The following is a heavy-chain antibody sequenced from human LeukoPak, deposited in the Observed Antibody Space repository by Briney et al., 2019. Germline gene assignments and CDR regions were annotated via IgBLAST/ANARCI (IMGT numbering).Heavy chain of an antibody. V-gene: IGHV3-7*03. J-gene: IGHJ4*02. D-gene: IGHD6-13*01. CDR1: GFTFSSYW. CDR3: ARDSRHLSSTRGGLKESRGAFFDY. Sequence: GGSLRLSCAASGFTFSSYWMSWVRQAPGKGLEGVANIKQDGSEKYYVDSVKGRFTISRDNAKNTLYLQMNSLRAEDTALYYCARDSRHLSSTRGGLKESRGAFFDYWGQGTLVTVSS. CDR2: IKQDGSEK.